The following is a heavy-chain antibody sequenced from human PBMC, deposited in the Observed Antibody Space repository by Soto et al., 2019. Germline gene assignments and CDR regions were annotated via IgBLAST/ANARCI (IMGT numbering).Heavy chain of an antibody. Sequence: ASVKVSCKASGYTFTSYAMHWVRQAPGQRLEWMGWINAGNGNTKYSQKFQGRVTITRDTSISTAYTELSSLRSEDTAVYYCARTYDFWSGYYPYYYYYYDMDVWGQGTTVTVSS. V-gene: IGHV1-3*01. J-gene: IGHJ6*02. CDR2: INAGNGNT. D-gene: IGHD3-3*01. CDR1: GYTFTSYA. CDR3: ARTYDFWSGYYPYYYYYYDMDV.